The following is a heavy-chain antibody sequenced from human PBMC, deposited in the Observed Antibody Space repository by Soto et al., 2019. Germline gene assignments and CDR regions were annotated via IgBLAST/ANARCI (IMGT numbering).Heavy chain of an antibody. D-gene: IGHD5-12*01. CDR3: AKKGGRGVDIRIMGIFDY. J-gene: IGHJ4*02. CDR2: ISFDGSNE. V-gene: IGHV3-30*18. CDR1: GFTFSSYG. Sequence: GGSLRLSCSASGFTFSSYGMHWVRQAPGKGLEWVAVISFDGSNEYYADSVKGRFTISRDNSKNTLYLQMNSLRTEDTALYYCAKKGGRGVDIRIMGIFDYWGQGTLVTVSS.